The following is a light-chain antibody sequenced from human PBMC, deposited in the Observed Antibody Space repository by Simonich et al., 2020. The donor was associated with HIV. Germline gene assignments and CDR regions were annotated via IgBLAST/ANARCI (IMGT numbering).Light chain of an antibody. CDR1: QSVSSD. Sequence: EIVLTQSPATLSLSPGERATLSCRASQSVSSDLAWYQQNPGQAPRLLIYGSSTRATDIPARISGSGSGTEFTLTISSMQSEDSATYYCQQSLTIPFTFGQGTKLEI. CDR3: QQSLTIPFT. V-gene: IGKV3-15*01. CDR2: GSS. J-gene: IGKJ2*01.